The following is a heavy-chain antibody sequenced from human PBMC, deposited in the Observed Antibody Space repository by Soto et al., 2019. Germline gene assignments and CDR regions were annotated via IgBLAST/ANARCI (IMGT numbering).Heavy chain of an antibody. CDR3: ARYYGSGSYSPWFDP. CDR2: ISAYNGNT. J-gene: IGHJ5*02. V-gene: IGHV1-18*01. CDR1: GYTFTSYG. D-gene: IGHD3-10*01. Sequence: QVQLVQSGAEVKKPGASVKVSCKASGYTFTSYGISWVRQAPGQGLEWMGWISAYNGNTNYARKLQGRVTMTTETSKSTAYMELRSLRSDDTAVYYCARYYGSGSYSPWFDPWGQGTLVTVSS.